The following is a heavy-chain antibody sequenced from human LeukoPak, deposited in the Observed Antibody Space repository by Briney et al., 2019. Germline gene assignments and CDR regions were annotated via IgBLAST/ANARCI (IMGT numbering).Heavy chain of an antibody. J-gene: IGHJ5*02. CDR3: ARAFRGSSSWYFRNWFDP. V-gene: IGHV1-2*02. Sequence: GASVKVSCKASGYTFTGYYMHWVRQAPGQGLEWMGWINPNSGGTNYAQKFQGRVTMTRDTSISTAYMELSRLRSDDTAVYYCARAFRGSSSWYFRNWFDPWGQGTLVTVSS. CDR2: INPNSGGT. CDR1: GYTFTGYY. D-gene: IGHD6-13*01.